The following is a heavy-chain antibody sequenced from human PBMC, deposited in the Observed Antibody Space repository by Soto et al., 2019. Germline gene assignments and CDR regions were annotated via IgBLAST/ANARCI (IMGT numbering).Heavy chain of an antibody. CDR3: VKFRGRAYHYDYRGV. V-gene: IGHV3-23*01. Sequence: DVQLLASGGGLVQRGGSLRLSCAASGFTFSTYGMTWVRQAPGKGLEWVSYGGSGGSTYYADSVKGRCTISSDNSKNTPYLQMNSLRAEDRAVYYCVKFRGRAYHYDYRGVWGNGTTVTVSS. J-gene: IGHJ6*03. D-gene: IGHD3-16*01. CDR2: YGGSGGST. CDR1: GFTFSTYG.